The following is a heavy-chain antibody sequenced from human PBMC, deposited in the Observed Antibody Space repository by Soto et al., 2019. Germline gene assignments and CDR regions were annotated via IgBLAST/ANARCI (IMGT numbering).Heavy chain of an antibody. V-gene: IGHV4-30-4*01. CDR1: GGSISSGDYY. D-gene: IGHD5-12*01. Sequence: SETLSLTCTVSGGSISSGDYYWSWIRQPPGKGLEWIGYIYYSGSTYYNPSLKSRVTISVDTSKNQFSLKLSSVTAADTAVYYCARDHNIRGYDYIPIGVSWFDPWGQGTLVTVSS. CDR2: IYYSGST. CDR3: ARDHNIRGYDYIPIGVSWFDP. J-gene: IGHJ5*02.